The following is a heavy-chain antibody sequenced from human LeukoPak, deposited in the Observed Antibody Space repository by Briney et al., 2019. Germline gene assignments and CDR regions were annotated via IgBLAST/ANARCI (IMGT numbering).Heavy chain of an antibody. CDR3: AKAECSSTSCYRFDP. V-gene: IGHV3-9*01. J-gene: IGHJ5*02. CDR1: GFTFSSYW. D-gene: IGHD2-2*02. CDR2: ISWNSGGI. Sequence: GGSLRLSCAASGFTFSSYWMHWVRQAPGKGLEWVSGISWNSGGIGYADSVKGRFTISRDNAKNSLYLQMNSLRTEDTALYYCAKAECSSTSCYRFDPWGQGTLVTVSS.